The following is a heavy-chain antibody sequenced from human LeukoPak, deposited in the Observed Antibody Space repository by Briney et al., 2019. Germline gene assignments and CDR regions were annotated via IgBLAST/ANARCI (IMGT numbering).Heavy chain of an antibody. CDR2: ISGSGGST. D-gene: IGHD3-10*01. Sequence: GGSLRLSCAASGFTFTSYAMSWVRQAPGKGLEWVSAISGSGGSTYYADSVKGRFTISRDHSKETLYLQMNSLRAEDTAVYYCAKDLTKYYYGSGSYPVFDYWGQGTLVAVSS. J-gene: IGHJ4*02. CDR1: GFTFTSYA. V-gene: IGHV3-23*01. CDR3: AKDLTKYYYGSGSYPVFDY.